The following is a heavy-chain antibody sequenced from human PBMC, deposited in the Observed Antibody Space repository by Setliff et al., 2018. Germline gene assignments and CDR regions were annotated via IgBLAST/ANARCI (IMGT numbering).Heavy chain of an antibody. V-gene: IGHV4-30-4*08. D-gene: IGHD3-22*01. CDR2: IYSSGST. J-gene: IGHJ4*02. CDR1: GGSISSGDYY. Sequence: SETLSLTCTVSGGSISSGDYYWSWIRQPPGKGLEWIGYIYSSGSTYYNPSLKSRVSISVDTSKNQFSLKLSSVTAADTAVYYCAGESRYYYDNLGTLDYWGQGTLVTVSS. CDR3: AGESRYYYDNLGTLDY.